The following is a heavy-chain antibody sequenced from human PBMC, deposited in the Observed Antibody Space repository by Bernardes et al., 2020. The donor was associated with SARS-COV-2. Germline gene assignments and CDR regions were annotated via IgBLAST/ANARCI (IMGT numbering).Heavy chain of an antibody. CDR1: GFTFSSYN. Sequence: GSLRLSCAASGFTFSSYNMNWVRPAPGKGLEWVSSITSSSYIYFADSVKGRFAISRDNAKSSLFLQMNSLRADDTAVYYCARGKTGDILTGSDYWGQGTLVTVSS. CDR3: ARGKTGDILTGSDY. CDR2: ITSSSYI. D-gene: IGHD3-9*01. V-gene: IGHV3-21*01. J-gene: IGHJ4*02.